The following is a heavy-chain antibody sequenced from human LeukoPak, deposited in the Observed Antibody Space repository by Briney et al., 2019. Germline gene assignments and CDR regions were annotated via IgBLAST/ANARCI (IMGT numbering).Heavy chain of an antibody. V-gene: IGHV3-74*01. CDR1: GSTFSFYW. CDR2: INNDGRST. Sequence: GGSLGPSFQSSGSTFSFYWLNWVGQPPGKGLGWVSRINNDGRSTSYAGSVKGRFTISRDNAKNSLYLQMNSLRAEDTALYYCARDLWAFDIWGQGTMVTVSS. CDR3: ARDLWAFDI. J-gene: IGHJ3*02.